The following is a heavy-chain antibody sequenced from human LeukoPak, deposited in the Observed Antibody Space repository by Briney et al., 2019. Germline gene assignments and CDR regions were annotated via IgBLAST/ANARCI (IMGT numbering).Heavy chain of an antibody. CDR3: ARGSGYKWFDS. J-gene: IGHJ5*01. CDR1: GFTFSTYW. Sequence: GGSLRLSCAASGFTFSTYWMSWVRQAPGKGLEGVANIRQDGREKHYVDSVKGRFSISRDKVKNSVYLQMSSLRADDTAYYYCARGSGYKWFDSWGQGTLVTVSS. CDR2: IRQDGREK. D-gene: IGHD3-10*01. V-gene: IGHV3-7*01.